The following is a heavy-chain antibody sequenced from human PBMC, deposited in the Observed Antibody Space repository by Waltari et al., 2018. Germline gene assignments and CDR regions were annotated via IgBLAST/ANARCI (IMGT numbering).Heavy chain of an antibody. CDR1: GFTVGDYG. CDR3: ARVEGSFWSGYRFDS. D-gene: IGHD3-3*01. V-gene: IGHV3-49*04. Sequence: EVRLVESGGGLGETGRSLRLSCSTSGFTVGDYGIICVRQAPGKGLEWVGFIRSKTYYGTAEYAASMKGRFIISRDDSKSVAYLQMNNLKPEDTAVYYCARVEGSFWSGYRFDSWGQGTPVTVSS. J-gene: IGHJ4*02. CDR2: IRSKTYYGTA.